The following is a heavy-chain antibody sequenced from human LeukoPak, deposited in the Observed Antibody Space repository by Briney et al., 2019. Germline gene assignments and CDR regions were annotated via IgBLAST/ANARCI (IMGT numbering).Heavy chain of an antibody. CDR3: ARESEASDACGGDCYALDY. CDR1: GGTFSSYA. J-gene: IGHJ4*02. CDR2: IIPIFGTA. V-gene: IGHV1-69*05. Sequence: GASVKVSCKASGGTFSSYAISWVRQAPGQGLEWMGRIIPIFGTANYAQKFQGRVTITTDESTSTAYTELSSLRSEDTAVYYCARESEASDACGGDCYALDYWGQGTLVTVSS. D-gene: IGHD2-21*02.